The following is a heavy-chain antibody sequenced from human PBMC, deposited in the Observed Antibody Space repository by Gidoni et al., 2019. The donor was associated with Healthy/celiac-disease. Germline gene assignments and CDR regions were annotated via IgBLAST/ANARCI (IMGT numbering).Heavy chain of an antibody. D-gene: IGHD3-22*01. J-gene: IGHJ5*02. Sequence: EVQLVESGGGLVKPGGSLRLSCAASGFTFSSYSMNWVRQAPGKGLEWVSSISSSGSTIYYADSVKGRFTISRDNAKNSLYLQMNSLRAEDTAVYYCARGSSSAAFRDNWFDPWGQGTLVTVSS. CDR3: ARGSSSAAFRDNWFDP. V-gene: IGHV3-21*01. CDR2: ISSSGSTI. CDR1: GFTFSSYS.